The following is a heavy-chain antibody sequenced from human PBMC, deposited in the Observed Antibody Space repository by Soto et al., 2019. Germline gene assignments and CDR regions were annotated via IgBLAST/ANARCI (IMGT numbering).Heavy chain of an antibody. Sequence: QVQLQESGPGLVKPSETLSLTCTVSGGSFKSGSYSWSWIRQPPGKGLEWIGYVYHTGRTSYNPSLKSRVSISMDTSKNPVSLNLDSVTAADTAVYFCARDFAYFDSWGQGTLVTVSS. J-gene: IGHJ4*02. CDR1: GGSFKSGSYS. D-gene: IGHD3-3*01. CDR2: VYHTGRT. V-gene: IGHV4-61*01. CDR3: ARDFAYFDS.